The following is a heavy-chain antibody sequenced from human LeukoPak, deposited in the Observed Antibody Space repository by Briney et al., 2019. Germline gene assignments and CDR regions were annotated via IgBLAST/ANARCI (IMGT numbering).Heavy chain of an antibody. D-gene: IGHD3-9*01. J-gene: IGHJ5*02. CDR3: ARGAGILTGYSPPRCFDP. Sequence: PSETLTLTCTVSGRSVSSYYWSWIRQPAGKGLEWIGRIHTSGSTNYNPSLKTPVSMSVDTSKNQFSLKLSSVTAADTAVYYCARGAGILTGYSPPRCFDPWGQGTLVTVPS. CDR2: IHTSGST. CDR1: GRSVSSYY. V-gene: IGHV4-4*07.